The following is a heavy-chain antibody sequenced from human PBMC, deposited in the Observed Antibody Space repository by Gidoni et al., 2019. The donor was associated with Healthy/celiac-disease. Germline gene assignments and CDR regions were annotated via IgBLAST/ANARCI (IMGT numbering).Heavy chain of an antibody. CDR1: GCTFSSYA. J-gene: IGHJ4*02. CDR3: AKDTEVVVAPTDY. Sequence: EVQLLEPGGGLVQPGGSLRLPCAASGCTFSSYARSGVRQAPGKGLEWVSAISGSGGSTYYADSVKVRFTISRDNSKNTLYLQMNSLRAEDTAVYYCAKDTEVVVAPTDYWGQGTLVTVSS. D-gene: IGHD3-22*01. CDR2: ISGSGGST. V-gene: IGHV3-23*01.